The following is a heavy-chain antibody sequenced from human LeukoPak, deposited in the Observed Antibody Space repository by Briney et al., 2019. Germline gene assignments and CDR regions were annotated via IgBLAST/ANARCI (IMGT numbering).Heavy chain of an antibody. CDR3: AKDALSHGDLYYFDY. CDR2: VWYDGVKK. CDR1: GFTFSSYA. D-gene: IGHD3-3*01. J-gene: IGHJ4*02. Sequence: GGSLRLSCAASGFTFSSYAMHWVRQAPGKGLEWVAVVWYDGVKKYYLDSVEGRFTVSRATSRNTLYLQMDSLRAEDTAVYFCAKDALSHGDLYYFDYWGQGTSVIVSS. V-gene: IGHV3-33*06.